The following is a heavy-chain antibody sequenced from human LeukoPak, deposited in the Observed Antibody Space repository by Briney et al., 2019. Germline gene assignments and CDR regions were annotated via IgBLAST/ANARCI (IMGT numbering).Heavy chain of an antibody. Sequence: LGGSLRLSCAASGFTFSSYGMHWVRQAPGKGLEWVAVIWYDGSNKYYADSVKGRFTISRDNSKNTLYLQMNSLRAEDTAVYYCARDEWEGRIAVAGTGHDYWGQGTLVTVSS. J-gene: IGHJ4*02. CDR3: ARDEWEGRIAVAGTGHDY. V-gene: IGHV3-33*01. D-gene: IGHD6-19*01. CDR1: GFTFSSYG. CDR2: IWYDGSNK.